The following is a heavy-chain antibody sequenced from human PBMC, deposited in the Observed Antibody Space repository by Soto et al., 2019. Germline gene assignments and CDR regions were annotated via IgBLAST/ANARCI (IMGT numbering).Heavy chain of an antibody. D-gene: IGHD6-6*01. Sequence: GASVKVSCKASGYRFSTYGINWVRQAPGQGLEWLGWTSTNNDDRNYAQKFRGRVTFTTDTSTSTAYMELRSLISDDTAVYFCARERYVASRHSHFGSWGQGTQVTVYS. CDR3: ARERYVASRHSHFGS. V-gene: IGHV1-18*04. CDR1: GYRFSTYG. J-gene: IGHJ4*02. CDR2: TSTNNDDR.